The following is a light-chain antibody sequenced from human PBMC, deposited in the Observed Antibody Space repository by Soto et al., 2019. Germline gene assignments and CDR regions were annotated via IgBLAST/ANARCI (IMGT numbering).Light chain of an antibody. Sequence: VLTQPPSVPRSPARPIASSCTVTRGDVGAYNYVSWYQQHPGKAPKLMISEVTNRPSGVSDRFSGSKYGNTASLTISGLQGEDEADYYCSSFTSRFTFFFGTGTKVTVL. V-gene: IGLV2-14*01. CDR2: EVT. CDR1: RGDVGAYNY. CDR3: SSFTSRFTFF. J-gene: IGLJ1*01.